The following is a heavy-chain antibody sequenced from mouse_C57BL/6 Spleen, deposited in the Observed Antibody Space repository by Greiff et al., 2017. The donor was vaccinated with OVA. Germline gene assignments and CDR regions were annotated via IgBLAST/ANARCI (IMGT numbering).Heavy chain of an antibody. Sequence: VQLKESGPGLVKPSQSLSLTCSVTGYSITSGYYWNWIRQFPGNKLEWMGYISYDGSNNYNPSLKNRISITRDTSKNQFFLKLNSVTTEDTATYYCARDGSGYWFAYWGQGTLVTVSA. V-gene: IGHV3-6*01. J-gene: IGHJ3*01. CDR1: GYSITSGYY. CDR3: ARDGSGYWFAY. CDR2: ISYDGSN. D-gene: IGHD3-2*02.